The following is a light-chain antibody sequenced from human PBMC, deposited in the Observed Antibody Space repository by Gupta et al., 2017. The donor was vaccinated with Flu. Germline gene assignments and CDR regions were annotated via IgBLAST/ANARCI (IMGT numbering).Light chain of an antibody. J-gene: IGKJ1*01. Sequence: TQMTRSPSSLSASVGDRVTITCRASQDISSYLNWYQQKPGKAPKLLMYAASSLQSGVPSRFSGSGSGTDFTLTISSLQPEDFATYYCQQSYTTPWTFGQGTKVEIK. CDR3: QQSYTTPWT. CDR1: QDISSY. V-gene: IGKV1-39*01. CDR2: AAS.